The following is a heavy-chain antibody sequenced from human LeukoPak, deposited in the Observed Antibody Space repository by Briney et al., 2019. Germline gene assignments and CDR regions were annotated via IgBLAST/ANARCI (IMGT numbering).Heavy chain of an antibody. CDR1: GGSVSSGGYY. CDR3: ARAKYSYGLFDP. D-gene: IGHD5-18*01. V-gene: IGHV4-30-2*01. CDR2: IYHSGST. J-gene: IGHJ5*02. Sequence: SETLSLTCTVSGGSVSSGGYYWSWIRQPPGKGLEWIGYIYHSGSTYYNPSLKSRVTISVDRSKNQFSLKLSSVTAADTAVYYCARAKYSYGLFDPWGQGTLVSVSS.